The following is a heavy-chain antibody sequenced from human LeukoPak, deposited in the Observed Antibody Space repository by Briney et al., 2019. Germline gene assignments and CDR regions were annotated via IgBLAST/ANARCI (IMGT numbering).Heavy chain of an antibody. CDR3: ARLVGSSWYHEVLFGRDY. CDR2: INHSGST. D-gene: IGHD6-13*01. Sequence: SETLSLTCAVYGGSFSGYYWSWIRQPPGKGLEWIGEINHSGSTNYNPSLKSRVTISVDTSKNQFSLKLSSVTAADTAMYYCARLVGSSWYHEVLFGRDYWGQGTLVTVSS. J-gene: IGHJ4*02. CDR1: GGSFSGYY. V-gene: IGHV4-34*01.